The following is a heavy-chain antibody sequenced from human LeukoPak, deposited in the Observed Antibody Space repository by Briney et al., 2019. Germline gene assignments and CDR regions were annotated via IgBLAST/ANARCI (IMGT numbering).Heavy chain of an antibody. Sequence: PGGSLRLSCAASGFSFRNYWMGWVRQAPGKGLEWVANIKQDGSEKYYVDSVKGRFTISRDNAKNSLYLQMNSLRAEDTAVYYCARERQLLLDYWGQGTLVTVSS. J-gene: IGHJ4*02. D-gene: IGHD2-15*01. CDR2: IKQDGSEK. V-gene: IGHV3-7*01. CDR3: ARERQLLLDY. CDR1: GFSFRNYW.